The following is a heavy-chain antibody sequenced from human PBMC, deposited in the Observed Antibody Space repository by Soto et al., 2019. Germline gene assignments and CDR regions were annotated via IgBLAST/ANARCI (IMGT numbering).Heavy chain of an antibody. J-gene: IGHJ6*02. V-gene: IGHV1-18*01. CDR2: ISIYNGNT. Sequence: QVQLVHSGAEVNKPGASVKVSCKASGYTFTSYGISWVRQAPGQGLEWMGWISIYNGNTNYAQKLQGRVTMTTDTSTSTAYMELRSLRSDDTAVYYCARDVRSHDYGHYYYGMDVWGQGTTVTVSS. CDR1: GYTFTSYG. D-gene: IGHD4-17*01. CDR3: ARDVRSHDYGHYYYGMDV.